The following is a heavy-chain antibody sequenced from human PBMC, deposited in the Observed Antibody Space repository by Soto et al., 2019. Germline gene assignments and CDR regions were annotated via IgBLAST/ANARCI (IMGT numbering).Heavy chain of an antibody. D-gene: IGHD1-20*01. CDR1: GFTFSSYA. CDR2: ISGSGGST. Sequence: GGSLRLSCAASGFTFSSYAMSWVRQAPGKGLEWVSAISGSGGSTYYADSVKGRFTISRDNSKNTLYLQMNSLRAEDTAVYYCAKPPGYNWNRAPRTTQTWFDPWGQGTLVTVSS. J-gene: IGHJ5*02. CDR3: AKPPGYNWNRAPRTTQTWFDP. V-gene: IGHV3-23*01.